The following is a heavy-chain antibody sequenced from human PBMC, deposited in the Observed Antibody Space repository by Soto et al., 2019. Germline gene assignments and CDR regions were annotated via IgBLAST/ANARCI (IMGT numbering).Heavy chain of an antibody. Sequence: EVQLVESGGGLVQPGGSLKLSCVASGFSFRDSTIHWVRQASGKGLEWLGRIRGKTYSFATAYSESVKGRFTFAREDSKNTVYLQMNSLKTEDTAVYYCSRQLGIHSPYFFRGMDAWGQGTTVIVSS. V-gene: IGHV3-73*02. CDR1: GFSFRDST. D-gene: IGHD2-21*01. CDR2: IRGKTYSFAT. J-gene: IGHJ6*02. CDR3: SRQLGIHSPYFFRGMDA.